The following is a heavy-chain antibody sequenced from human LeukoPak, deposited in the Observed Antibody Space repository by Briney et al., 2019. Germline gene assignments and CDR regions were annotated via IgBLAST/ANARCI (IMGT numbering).Heavy chain of an antibody. D-gene: IGHD6-25*01. Sequence: GGSLRLSCAASGFTFSSYGMHWVRQAPGKGLEWVAVISYDGSNKYYADSVKGRFTISRDNSKNTLYLQMNSLRAEDTAVYYCAKVSGGDETNYYYYGMDVWGQGTTVTVSS. J-gene: IGHJ6*02. CDR1: GFTFSSYG. CDR2: ISYDGSNK. V-gene: IGHV3-30*18. CDR3: AKVSGGDETNYYYYGMDV.